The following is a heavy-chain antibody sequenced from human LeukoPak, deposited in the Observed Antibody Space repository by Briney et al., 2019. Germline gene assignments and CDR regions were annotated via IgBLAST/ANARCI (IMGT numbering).Heavy chain of an antibody. V-gene: IGHV3-11*04. CDR2: ISSSGSTI. J-gene: IGHJ4*02. CDR3: ARDQYGDYEDY. Sequence: GSLRLSCAASGFPFSDYYMSWIRQAPGKGLEGVSYISSSGSTIYYADSVKGRFTISRDNAKNSLYLQMNSLRAEDTAVYYCARDQYGDYEDYWGQGTLVTVSS. CDR1: GFPFSDYY. D-gene: IGHD4-17*01.